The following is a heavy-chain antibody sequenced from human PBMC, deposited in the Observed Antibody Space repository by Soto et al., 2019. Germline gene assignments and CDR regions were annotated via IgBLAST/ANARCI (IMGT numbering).Heavy chain of an antibody. J-gene: IGHJ4*02. Sequence: QVQLVESGGGGVQPGRSLRLSCAASGFTFSSYGMHWVRQAPGKGLEWVAVISYDGSTKYYADSVKGRFTISRDNSKNTLYLQMNSLRVEDTAVYYCAKGFGELPLDYWGQGTLVTVSS. D-gene: IGHD3-10*01. V-gene: IGHV3-30*18. CDR3: AKGFGELPLDY. CDR1: GFTFSSYG. CDR2: ISYDGSTK.